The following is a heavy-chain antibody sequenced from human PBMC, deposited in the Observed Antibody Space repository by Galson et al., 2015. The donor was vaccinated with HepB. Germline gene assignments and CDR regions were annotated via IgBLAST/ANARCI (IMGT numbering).Heavy chain of an antibody. J-gene: IGHJ4*02. Sequence: SLRLSCAASGFTFSNAWMSWVRQAPGKGLEWVGRIKSKTDGGTTDYAAPVKGRFTISRDDSKNTLYLQMNSLKTEDTAVYYCTTDGDYGDYSYFDYWGQGTLVTVSS. V-gene: IGHV3-15*01. CDR1: GFTFSNAW. CDR3: TTDGDYGDYSYFDY. D-gene: IGHD4-17*01. CDR2: IKSKTDGGTT.